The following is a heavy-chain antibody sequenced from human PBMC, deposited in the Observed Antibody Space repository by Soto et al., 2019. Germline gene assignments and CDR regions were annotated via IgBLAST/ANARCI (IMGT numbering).Heavy chain of an antibody. D-gene: IGHD6-19*01. Sequence: PGGSLRPSCAASGFTFSSYAMSWVRQAPGKGLEWVSAISGSGGSTYYADSVKGRFTISRDNSKNTLYLQMNSLRAEDTAVYYCAKGLSSSGDIIYYYYGMDVWGQGTTVTVSS. CDR2: ISGSGGST. CDR3: AKGLSSSGDIIYYYYGMDV. J-gene: IGHJ6*02. CDR1: GFTFSSYA. V-gene: IGHV3-23*01.